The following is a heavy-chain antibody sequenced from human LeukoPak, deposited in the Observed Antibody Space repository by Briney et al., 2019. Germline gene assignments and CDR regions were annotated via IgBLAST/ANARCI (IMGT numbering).Heavy chain of an antibody. V-gene: IGHV3-30-3*01. CDR1: GFTFSSYV. J-gene: IGHJ4*02. Sequence: GGSLRLSCAASGFTFSSYVMHWVGQAPGKGLEGGAVISYDGSNKYYADSVKGRFTISRDNSKNTLYLQMNSLRAEDTAVYYCARDSSGWYQPNFDYWGQGTLVTVSS. D-gene: IGHD6-19*01. CDR2: ISYDGSNK. CDR3: ARDSSGWYQPNFDY.